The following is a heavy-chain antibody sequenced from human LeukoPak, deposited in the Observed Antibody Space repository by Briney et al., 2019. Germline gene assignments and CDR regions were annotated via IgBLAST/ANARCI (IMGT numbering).Heavy chain of an antibody. CDR1: GYTFTSYY. V-gene: IGHV1-46*01. Sequence: ASMKVSCKASGYTFTSYYMHWVRQAAGQGLEWMGIINPSGGSTSYAQKFQGRVTMTRDTSTSTVYMELSSLRSEDTAVYYCARGRVRRSGHDAFDIWGQGTMVTVSS. D-gene: IGHD3-10*01. J-gene: IGHJ3*02. CDR2: INPSGGST. CDR3: ARGRVRRSGHDAFDI.